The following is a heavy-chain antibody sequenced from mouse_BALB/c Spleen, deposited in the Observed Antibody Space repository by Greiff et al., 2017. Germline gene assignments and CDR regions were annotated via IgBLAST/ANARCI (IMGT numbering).Heavy chain of an antibody. CDR3: GREGYDYWYFDV. D-gene: IGHD2-2*01. V-gene: IGHV1-37*01. J-gene: IGHJ1*01. Sequence: EVKLQESGPELVKPGASVKISCKASGYSFTGYFMNWVKQGHGKSLEWIGRINPYNGDTFYNQKFKGKATLTVDKSSSTAHMELLSLTSEDSAVYYCGREGYDYWYFDVWGAGTTVTVSS. CDR2: INPYNGDT. CDR1: GYSFTGYF.